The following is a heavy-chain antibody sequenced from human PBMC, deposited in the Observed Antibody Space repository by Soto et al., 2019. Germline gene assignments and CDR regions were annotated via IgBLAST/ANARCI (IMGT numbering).Heavy chain of an antibody. D-gene: IGHD5-18*01. V-gene: IGHV3-9*01. CDR2: ISWNSGTR. CDR3: AKELGGYSYGYELDH. J-gene: IGHJ4*02. CDR1: GFTFDIYA. Sequence: EVQLVDSGGGLVQPGRSLRLSCAASGFTFDIYAMHWVRQAPGKGLEWVASISWNSGTRGYADSVKGRFTISRDNATNSLYLQMDNLRTEDTAFYYCAKELGGYSYGYELDHWGQGTLVAVSS.